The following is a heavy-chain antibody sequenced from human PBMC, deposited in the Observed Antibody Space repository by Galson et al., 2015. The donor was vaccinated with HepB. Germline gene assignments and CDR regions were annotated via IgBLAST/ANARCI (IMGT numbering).Heavy chain of an antibody. D-gene: IGHD3-22*01. CDR3: ARVLRYYDSTGFQYYMDV. V-gene: IGHV1-2*02. CDR1: GYGFTGYH. CDR2: INPSSGNA. Sequence: SVKVSCKASGYGFTGYHVHWVRQAPGQGLEWMGRINPSSGNANYAQKFQXRVTMTRDTSISTAYMEVSRLRSDDTAVYYCARVLRYYDSTGFQYYMDVWGRGTTVTVSS. J-gene: IGHJ6*03.